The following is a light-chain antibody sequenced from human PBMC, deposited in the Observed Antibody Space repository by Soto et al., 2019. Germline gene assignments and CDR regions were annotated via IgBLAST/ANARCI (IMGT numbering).Light chain of an antibody. V-gene: IGLV3-1*01. CDR3: QAWDSSVV. CDR1: ELGDKY. CDR2: QDT. Sequence: SYELTQPRSVSVSPGQTATITCSGDELGDKYTCWYQQKPGQSPVLVIYQDTRRPSGIPERFSGSNSGNTATLTISGTQAMDEADYYCQAWDSSVVFGGGTQLTVL. J-gene: IGLJ2*01.